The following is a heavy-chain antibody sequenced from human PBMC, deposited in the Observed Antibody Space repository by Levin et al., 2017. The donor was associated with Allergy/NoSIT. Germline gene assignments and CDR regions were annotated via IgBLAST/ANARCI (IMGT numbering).Heavy chain of an antibody. D-gene: IGHD6-19*01. CDR1: GFTFSSSW. CDR2: INSDGTST. Sequence: GESLKISCAVSGFTFSSSWMHWVRQAPGKGLVWVSRINSDGTSTTHADSVKGRFTISRDNAKNTLFLQMDSLRAEDTAVYYCARGWGSSGWFDYWGQGTLVTVSS. J-gene: IGHJ5*01. V-gene: IGHV3-74*01. CDR3: ARGWGSSGWFDY.